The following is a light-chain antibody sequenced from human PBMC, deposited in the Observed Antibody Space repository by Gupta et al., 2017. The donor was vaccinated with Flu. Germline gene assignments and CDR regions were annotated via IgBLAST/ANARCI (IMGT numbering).Light chain of an antibody. V-gene: IGLV2-11*01. J-gene: IGLJ2*01. CDR1: SSDVGGYNY. CDR2: NVS. Sequence: QSARIQPRSEPGPPGQSVTISCTGTSSDVGGYNYVSWSQQHPAKAPKLMIYNVSKRPSGVPERFSGSESGNAASLTISGLQAEDEADYCCCSYAGSYPVVFGGGTKLTVL. CDR3: CSYAGSYPVV.